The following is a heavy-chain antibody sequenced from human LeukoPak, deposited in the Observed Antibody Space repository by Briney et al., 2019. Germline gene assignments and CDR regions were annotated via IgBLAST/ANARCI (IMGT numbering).Heavy chain of an antibody. CDR2: VTSNSRYI. Sequence: PGGSLRLSCAASGFTFSSYSMNWVRQAPGKGLEWISYVTSNSRYIYYADSVKGRFTISRDNAKNSLFLQMNSLRAEDTAIYYCARDHNWGFDYWGQGTLVAVSS. J-gene: IGHJ4*02. CDR3: ARDHNWGFDY. D-gene: IGHD7-27*01. V-gene: IGHV3-21*05. CDR1: GFTFSSYS.